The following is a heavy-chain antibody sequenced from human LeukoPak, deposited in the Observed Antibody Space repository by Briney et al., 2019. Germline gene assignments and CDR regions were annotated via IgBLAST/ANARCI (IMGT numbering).Heavy chain of an antibody. CDR2: IYYSGST. Sequence: SETLSLTCTVSGSSISSGGYYWSWIRQHPGKGLEWIGYIYYSGSTYYNPSLKSRVTISVDTSKNQFSLKLCSVTAADTAVYYCASTIRYYYDSSGYFDYWGQGTLVTVSS. V-gene: IGHV4-31*03. CDR1: GSSISSGGYY. D-gene: IGHD3-22*01. CDR3: ASTIRYYYDSSGYFDY. J-gene: IGHJ4*02.